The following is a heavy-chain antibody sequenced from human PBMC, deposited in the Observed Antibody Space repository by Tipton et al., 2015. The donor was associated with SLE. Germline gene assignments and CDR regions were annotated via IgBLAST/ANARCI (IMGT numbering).Heavy chain of an antibody. Sequence: TLSLTCTVSGGSINTYYWSWIRQPPGKGLEWIGYIYYSGSTYYNPSLKSRVTISLDTSKNQFSLKLSSVTAADTAVYYCARDRYYGSGSLGSNYYYMDVWGKGTTVTVSS. CDR2: IYYSGST. CDR1: GGSINTYY. V-gene: IGHV4-59*01. J-gene: IGHJ6*03. CDR3: ARDRYYGSGSLGSNYYYMDV. D-gene: IGHD3-10*01.